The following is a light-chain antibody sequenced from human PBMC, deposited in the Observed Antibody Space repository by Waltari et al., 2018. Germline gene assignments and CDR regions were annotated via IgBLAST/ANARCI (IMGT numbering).Light chain of an antibody. J-gene: IGKJ1*01. CDR3: QQTYTTPRT. CDR2: DAS. Sequence: DIQMTQSPSSLSASVEDRVTITCRASPKISSYLNWYPQKPGTAPRLLIYDASRLQSWVPSRFSGSGSGTDFTLTISSLQPEDFGTYYCQQTYTTPRTFGQGTKVETK. V-gene: IGKV1-39*01. CDR1: PKISSY.